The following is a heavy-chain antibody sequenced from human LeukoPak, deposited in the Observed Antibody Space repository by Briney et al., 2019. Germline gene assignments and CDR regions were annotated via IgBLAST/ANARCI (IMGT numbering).Heavy chain of an antibody. Sequence: GGSLRLSCAASGFSFSSYAMSWVRQAPGKGLEWVSVISGSGDSTYYTDSVKGRFTISRDNSKNTLYLQMNSLRAEDTAVYYCAKPSHSSSSAFDYWGQGTLVTVSS. CDR1: GFSFSSYA. V-gene: IGHV3-23*01. D-gene: IGHD6-13*01. CDR3: AKPSHSSSSAFDY. CDR2: ISGSGDST. J-gene: IGHJ4*02.